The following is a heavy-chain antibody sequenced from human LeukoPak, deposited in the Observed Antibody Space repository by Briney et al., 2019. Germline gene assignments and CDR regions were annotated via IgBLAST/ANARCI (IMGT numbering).Heavy chain of an antibody. Sequence: SETLSLTCAVSGGSISSSNWWSWVRQPPGKGLEWIGEIYHSGSTNYNPSLKSRVTISVDKSENQFSLKLSSVTAADTAVYYCARGTMFPYYFDYWGQGTLVTVSS. D-gene: IGHD3-10*02. CDR2: IYHSGST. CDR3: ARGTMFPYYFDY. CDR1: GGSISSSNW. V-gene: IGHV4-4*02. J-gene: IGHJ4*02.